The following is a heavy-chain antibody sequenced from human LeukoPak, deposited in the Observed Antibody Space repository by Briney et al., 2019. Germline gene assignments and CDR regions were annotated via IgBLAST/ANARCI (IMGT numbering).Heavy chain of an antibody. V-gene: IGHV3-21*01. CDR3: ARDPYYYGSGSYCDY. J-gene: IGHJ4*02. CDR2: ISSSSSYI. CDR1: GFTFSSYS. D-gene: IGHD3-10*01. Sequence: GGSLRLSCAASGFTFSSYSMNWVRQAPGKGLEWVSSISSSSSYIYYADSVKGRFTISRGNAKNSLYLQMNSLRAEDTAVYYCARDPYYYGSGSYCDYWGQGTLVTVSS.